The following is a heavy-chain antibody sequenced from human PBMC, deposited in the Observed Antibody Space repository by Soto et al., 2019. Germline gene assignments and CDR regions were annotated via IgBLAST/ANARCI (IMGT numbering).Heavy chain of an antibody. V-gene: IGHV3-7*01. CDR2: IKQDGSEK. J-gene: IGHJ6*02. CDR3: ARVTPGNNLYYFSGLDV. D-gene: IGHD1-1*01. CDR1: GFTFSNYS. Sequence: EVRLVESGGGLVQPGGSLRLSCAASGFTFSNYSMSWVRQVPGKGLEWVANIKQDGSEKYYVGSVKGRFTISRDNAKNSLYLQINALRPEDTGVYYCARVTPGNNLYYFSGLDVWGQGTSVTVSS.